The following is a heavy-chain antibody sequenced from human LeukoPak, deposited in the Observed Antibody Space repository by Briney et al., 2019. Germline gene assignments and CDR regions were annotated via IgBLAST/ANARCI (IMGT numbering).Heavy chain of an antibody. J-gene: IGHJ6*03. CDR3: ARDLGYCSSTSCRRDYHMDV. V-gene: IGHV4-4*07. CDR2: IYTSGSA. D-gene: IGHD2-2*01. Sequence: PSETLSLTCTVSGGSISSYYWSWIRQPAGKGLEWIGRIYTSGSANYNPSLKSRVTMSVDTSKNQFSLKLSSVTAADTAVYYCARDLGYCSSTSCRRDYHMDVWGTGTTVTVSS. CDR1: GGSISSYY.